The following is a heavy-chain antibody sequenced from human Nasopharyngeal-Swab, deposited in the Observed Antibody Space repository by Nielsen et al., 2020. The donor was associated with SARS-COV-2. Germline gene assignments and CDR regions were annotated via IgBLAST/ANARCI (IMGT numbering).Heavy chain of an antibody. CDR1: AGSFSSSSYY. CDR2: IYESGTT. J-gene: IGHJ6*03. CDR3: ARKFYYYYYYMDV. V-gene: IGHV4-39*01. Sequence: SETLSLTCTVSAGSFSSSSYYWGWIRPPQGKGLESIGSIYESGTTYNNPSLKSRVTISVDTSKTQFPLKLSSVTAADTAVYYCARKFYYYYYYMDVWGKGTTVTVSS.